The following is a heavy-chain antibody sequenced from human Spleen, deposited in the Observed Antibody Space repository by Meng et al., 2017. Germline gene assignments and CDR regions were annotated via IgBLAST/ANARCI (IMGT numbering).Heavy chain of an antibody. CDR3: AREVISMIRGVIIRWFDP. J-gene: IGHJ5*02. CDR2: IYHRGST. V-gene: IGHV4-39*07. Sequence: GSLRLSCTVSGGSVFSSNYYWGWIRQPPGKGLEWIGSIYHRGSTYYNPSLKSRVTISVDTSKNQFSLKLSSVSAADTAVYYCAREVISMIRGVIIRWFDPWGQGTLVTVSS. D-gene: IGHD3-10*01. CDR1: GGSVFSSNYY.